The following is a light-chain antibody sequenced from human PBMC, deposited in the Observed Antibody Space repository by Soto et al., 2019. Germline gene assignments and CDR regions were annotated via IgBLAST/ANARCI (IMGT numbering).Light chain of an antibody. CDR2: GAS. CDR1: QSVSSSY. CDR3: QQYGSSPNT. J-gene: IGKJ2*01. V-gene: IGKV3-20*01. Sequence: EIVLTQSPGTLSLSPGERATLSCRASQSVSSSYLAWYQQKPGQAPRLLIYGASSRAPCIPSRYSGSGSGTDFTLTISRLEPEDFAVYYCQQYGSSPNTFGQGTKLEIK.